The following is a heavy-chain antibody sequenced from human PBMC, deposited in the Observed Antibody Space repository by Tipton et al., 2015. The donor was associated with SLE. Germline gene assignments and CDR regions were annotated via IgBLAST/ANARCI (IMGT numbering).Heavy chain of an antibody. V-gene: IGHV4-61*02. CDR2: ISASGST. J-gene: IGHJ4*02. CDR1: GGSISSGSYY. D-gene: IGHD6-6*01. CDR3: TRDEPAPSQV. Sequence: TLSLTCTVSGGSISSGSYYWSWIRQPAGKRLEWIGRISASGSTTYNPSLRSRVTISVDTSKNQFSLKLSSVAAADTAVYFCTRDEPAPSQVWGQGTLVTVSS.